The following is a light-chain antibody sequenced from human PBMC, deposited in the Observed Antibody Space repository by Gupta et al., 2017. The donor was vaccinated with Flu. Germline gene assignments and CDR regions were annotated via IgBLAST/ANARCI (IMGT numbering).Light chain of an antibody. J-gene: IGLJ1*01. Sequence: QSALTQPASVSGSPGQSITISCAGNSSVVGRSDSVSWYPQHPDKAPNLIIFDVTPRHSGVSSRFSGSKSGNTASLTLSELQAEVWTVYYCSPYPSGSTFYVFGTGTTVTVL. CDR1: SSVVGRSDS. V-gene: IGLV2-14*01. CDR3: SPYPSGSTFYV. CDR2: DVT.